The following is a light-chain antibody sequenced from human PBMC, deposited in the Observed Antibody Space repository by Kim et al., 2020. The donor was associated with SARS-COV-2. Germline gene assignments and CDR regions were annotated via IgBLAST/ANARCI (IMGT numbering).Light chain of an antibody. V-gene: IGKV1-5*01. CDR3: QQYNSYYT. J-gene: IGKJ2*01. CDR2: DAS. CDR1: QSVSSW. Sequence: LSASGGDRVTITGRASQSVSSWLAWYQQKRGKAHKLLNYDASSLESGVPSRFSGSGSETEFTITISSLQPDDFATYYCQQYNSYYTFGQGTKLEI.